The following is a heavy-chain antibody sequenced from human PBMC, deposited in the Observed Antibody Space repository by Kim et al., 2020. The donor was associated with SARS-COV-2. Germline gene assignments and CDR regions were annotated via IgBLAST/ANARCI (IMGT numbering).Heavy chain of an antibody. D-gene: IGHD3-10*01. CDR1: GFTFSNHF. CDR3: VRDRYSGSGGYTINDYSGMDV. V-gene: IGHV3-72*01. J-gene: IGHJ6*02. CDR2: SRNRAKSFTS. Sequence: GGSLRLSCVISGFTFSNHFMNWVRQAPGKGLEWVGRSRNRAKSFTSEYAASVKGRFSISRDDSKDSLYLQMNSLKIEDTAVYYCVRDRYSGSGGYTINDYSGMDVWGQGSTVTVSS.